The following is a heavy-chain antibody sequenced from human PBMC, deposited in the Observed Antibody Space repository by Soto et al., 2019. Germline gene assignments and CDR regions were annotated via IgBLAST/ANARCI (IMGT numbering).Heavy chain of an antibody. D-gene: IGHD3-3*01. V-gene: IGHV3-23*01. CDR1: GFTLSTYA. J-gene: IGHJ3*02. Sequence: PGGSLRLSCTAFGFTLSTYAVNWVRQAPGKGLEWVSTISTSGTITYYIGSVKGRFTISRDTSKNTLYLQMDSLRAEDTALYYCAGWTRYDVFDIWGQGTVVTVSS. CDR2: ISTSGTIT. CDR3: AGWTRYDVFDI.